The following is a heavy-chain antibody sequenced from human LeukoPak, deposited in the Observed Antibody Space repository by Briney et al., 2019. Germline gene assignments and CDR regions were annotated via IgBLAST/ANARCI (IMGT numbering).Heavy chain of an antibody. Sequence: PSETLSLTCSVSGGSISRSSYYWGWIRQPPGQGLQWIGSIYYSGTTYYSPSLKSRVTISVDTSKNQFSLKLSSVTAADTAVYYCARSVDSSDYWGQGTLVTVSS. CDR3: ARSVDSSDY. D-gene: IGHD5-12*01. CDR1: GGSISRSSYY. J-gene: IGHJ4*02. V-gene: IGHV4-39*01. CDR2: IYYSGTT.